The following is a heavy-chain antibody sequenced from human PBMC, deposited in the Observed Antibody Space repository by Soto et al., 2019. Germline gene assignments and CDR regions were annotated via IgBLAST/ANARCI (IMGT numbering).Heavy chain of an antibody. CDR2: INPSGGST. CDR3: ARGAYGYDSSGFGGATTNSGKGDYFDY. V-gene: IGHV1-46*01. D-gene: IGHD3-22*01. CDR1: GYTFTSYY. J-gene: IGHJ4*02. Sequence: ASVKVSCKASGYTFTSYYMHWVRQAPGQGLEWMGIINPSGGSTSYAQKFQGRVTMTRDTSTSTVYMELSSLRSEDTAVYYCARGAYGYDSSGFGGATTNSGKGDYFDYWGQGTLVTVSS.